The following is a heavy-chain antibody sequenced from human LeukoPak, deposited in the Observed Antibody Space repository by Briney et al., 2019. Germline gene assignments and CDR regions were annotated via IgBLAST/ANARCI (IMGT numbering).Heavy chain of an antibody. CDR3: ARDGAYSASNI. Sequence: GGSLRLSSADSGFTFSDGYMSWIRQAPGKGLEWMSCVSNSGSTIYYADSVKGRFTISRDNVKNSLYLQMNSLRVEDTAVYYCARDGAYSASNIWGQGTMVAVSS. D-gene: IGHD6-13*01. CDR1: GFTFSDGY. J-gene: IGHJ3*02. CDR2: VSNSGSTI. V-gene: IGHV3-11*01.